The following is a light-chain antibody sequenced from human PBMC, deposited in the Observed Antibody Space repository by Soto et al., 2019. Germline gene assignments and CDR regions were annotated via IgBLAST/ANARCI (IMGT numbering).Light chain of an antibody. J-gene: IGLJ1*01. Sequence: QSALTQPASVSGSPGQSITISCTGTSSDVGGYEYVSWYQQHPGKAPKLMIYEVRDRPSGVSSRFSGSKSGNTASLTISGLQAEDEADYYCSSYRGGGTYVFGTGTKVTV. CDR2: EVR. CDR3: SSYRGGGTYV. CDR1: SSDVGGYEY. V-gene: IGLV2-14*01.